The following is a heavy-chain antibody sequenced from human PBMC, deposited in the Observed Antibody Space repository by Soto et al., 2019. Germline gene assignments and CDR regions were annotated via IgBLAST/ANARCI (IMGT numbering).Heavy chain of an antibody. D-gene: IGHD1-26*01. CDR3: ARVGQDYYYGMDV. J-gene: IGHJ6*02. Sequence: LRLSCVASGFTFSDYYMTWIRQAPGKGLEWVSYISSVTNTIYYADSVRGRFTISRDNVMDSLYLQMNSLRAEDAAVYYCARVGQDYYYGMDVWGQGTTVTVSS. CDR1: GFTFSDYY. V-gene: IGHV3-11*01. CDR2: ISSVTNTI.